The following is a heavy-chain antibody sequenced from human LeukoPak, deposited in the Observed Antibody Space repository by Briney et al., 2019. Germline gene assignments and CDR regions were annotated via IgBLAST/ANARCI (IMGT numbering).Heavy chain of an antibody. CDR3: ARRFDY. CDR2: IFYSVGT. CDR1: GGSISSHY. J-gene: IGHJ4*02. Sequence: SETLSLTCTVSGGSISSHYWSWIRQPPGKGLEWVGYIFYSVGTNYNPSLKSRVTISVDTSKNQFSLKLSSVTAADTAVYYCARRFDYWGQGTLVTVSS. V-gene: IGHV4-59*11.